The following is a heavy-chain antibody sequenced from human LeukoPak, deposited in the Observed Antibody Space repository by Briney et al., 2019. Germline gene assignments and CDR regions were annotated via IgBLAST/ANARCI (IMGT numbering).Heavy chain of an antibody. CDR2: IYPGDSDT. CDR1: GYSFTSYW. D-gene: IGHD5-24*01. Sequence: GESLKISCKGSGYSFTSYWIGWVRQMPGKGLEWMGIIYPGDSDTRYSPSFQGQGTLSADKSMITAYLQWSSLKASDPAMYYCARHEPGRDGYPGYWGQGTLVTVSS. J-gene: IGHJ4*02. V-gene: IGHV5-51*01. CDR3: ARHEPGRDGYPGY.